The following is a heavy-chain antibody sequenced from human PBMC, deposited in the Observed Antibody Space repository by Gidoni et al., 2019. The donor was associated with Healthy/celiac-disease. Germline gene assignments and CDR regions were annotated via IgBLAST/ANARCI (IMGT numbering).Heavy chain of an antibody. V-gene: IGHV3-23*04. CDR1: GFTFRSYA. J-gene: IGHJ4*02. CDR3: AKDYFYGSGWYLGN. Sequence: EVQLVESGGGLVQPGGSLRPSCAASGFTFRSYAMSWVRQAPGKGLEWVSAISGSGGSTYYADSVKGRFTISRDNSKNTLYLQMNSLRAEDTAVYYCAKDYFYGSGWYLGNWGQGTLVTVSS. D-gene: IGHD6-19*01. CDR2: ISGSGGST.